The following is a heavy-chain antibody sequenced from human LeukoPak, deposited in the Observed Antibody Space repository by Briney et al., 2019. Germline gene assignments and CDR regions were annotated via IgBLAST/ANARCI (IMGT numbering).Heavy chain of an antibody. CDR2: ISYDGSNK. V-gene: IGHV3-30-3*01. CDR3: AREAVGATTGEAFDI. J-gene: IGHJ3*02. D-gene: IGHD1-26*01. CDR1: GFTFSSYA. Sequence: GGSLRLSCAASGFTFSSYAMHWVRQAPGKGLEWVVVISYDGSNKYYADSVKGRFTISRDNSKNTLYLQMNSLRAEDTAVYYCAREAVGATTGEAFDIWGQGTMVTVSS.